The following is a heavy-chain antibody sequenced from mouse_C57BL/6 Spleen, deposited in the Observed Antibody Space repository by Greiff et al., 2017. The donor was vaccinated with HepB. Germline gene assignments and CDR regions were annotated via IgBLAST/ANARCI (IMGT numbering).Heavy chain of an antibody. CDR1: GFNIKDYY. J-gene: IGHJ3*01. D-gene: IGHD1-1*01. V-gene: IGHV14-1*01. Sequence: VQLQQSGAELVRPGASVKLSCTASGFNIKDYYMHWVKQRPEQGLEWIGRIDPEDGDTEYAPKFQGKATMTADTSSNTAYLQLSSLTSEDTAVYYCTLEYYGSSYRGNWFAYWGQGTLVTVSA. CDR2: IDPEDGDT. CDR3: TLEYYGSSYRGNWFAY.